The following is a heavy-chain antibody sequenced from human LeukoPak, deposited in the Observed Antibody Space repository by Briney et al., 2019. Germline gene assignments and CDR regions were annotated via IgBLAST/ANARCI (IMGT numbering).Heavy chain of an antibody. V-gene: IGHV1-18*01. Sequence: ASVKVSCKASGYTFTSYGISWVRQAPGQGLEWMGWISAYNGNTNYAQKLQGRVTMTTDTSTSTAYMELRSLRSDDTAVYYCARDAGITIFGVVIIESDDYYYGMDVWGQGTTVTVSS. CDR3: ARDAGITIFGVVIIESDDYYYGMDV. J-gene: IGHJ6*02. D-gene: IGHD3-3*01. CDR2: ISAYNGNT. CDR1: GYTFTSYG.